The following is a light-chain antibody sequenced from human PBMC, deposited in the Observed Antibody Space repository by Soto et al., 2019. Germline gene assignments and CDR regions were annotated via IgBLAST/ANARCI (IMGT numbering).Light chain of an antibody. J-gene: IGKJ2*01. CDR1: QSITNY. CDR2: AIS. V-gene: IGKV1-39*01. Sequence: DIQMTQSPSALSASVGDRVTITCRASQSITNYLNWYQQKPGKAPKLLMYAISTLQSGVPSRFGGSGSGTQFTLTISSLQPDDFATYYCQQSYTTPYTFGQGTEVDI. CDR3: QQSYTTPYT.